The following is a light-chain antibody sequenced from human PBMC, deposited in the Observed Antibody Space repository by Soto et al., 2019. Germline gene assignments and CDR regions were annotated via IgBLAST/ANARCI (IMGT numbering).Light chain of an antibody. CDR1: QSGYNN. CDR3: QQYNSWPPVT. Sequence: EIVMTQSPATLSVSPGERATLSCRASQSGYNNLAWYQQKPGQAPRLLIYGASTRATGIPARFSGSGSGTEFTLTISSLQSEDFAVYFCQQYNSWPPVTFGPGTKVDI. J-gene: IGKJ3*01. V-gene: IGKV3-15*01. CDR2: GAS.